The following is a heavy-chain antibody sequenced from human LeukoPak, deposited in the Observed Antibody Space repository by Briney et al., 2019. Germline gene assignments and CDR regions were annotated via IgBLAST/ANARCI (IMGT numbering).Heavy chain of an antibody. CDR2: IYYSGSA. J-gene: IGHJ4*02. CDR3: ARGPPPDFDY. CDR1: GGSMNNYF. V-gene: IGHV4-59*12. Sequence: SETLSLTCTVSGGSMNNYFWTWIRQSPGKGLEWIGYIYYSGSANYNPSLKSRVTMSVDTSKNQFSLKLSSVTAADTAVYYCARGPPPDFDYWGRGTLVTVSS.